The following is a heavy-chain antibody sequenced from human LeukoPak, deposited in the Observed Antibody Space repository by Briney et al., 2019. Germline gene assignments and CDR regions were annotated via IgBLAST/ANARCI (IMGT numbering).Heavy chain of an antibody. J-gene: IGHJ4*02. CDR2: INPNSGGT. V-gene: IGHV1-2*02. CDR1: GYTFTAYY. Sequence: ASVKVSCKASGYTFTAYYMHWVRRAPGQGLEWMGWINPNSGGTNYAQKFQGRVTMTRDTSISTAYMELSRLRSDDTALHYCAREEGYCSSTSCHIDYWGQGTLVTVSS. CDR3: AREEGYCSSTSCHIDY. D-gene: IGHD2-2*01.